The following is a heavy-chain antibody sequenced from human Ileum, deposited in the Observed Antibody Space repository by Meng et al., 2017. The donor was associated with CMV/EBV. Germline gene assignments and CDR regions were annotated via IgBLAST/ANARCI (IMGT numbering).Heavy chain of an antibody. CDR3: ARGTHILGSRVAYVDN. Sequence: SIISSSYYWGGISQPPGKGLEWIESIYYNGTTYYNPSLKTRVTISLDRTNNQFSLRLGSVTAADTAVYYCARGTHILGSRVAYVDNWGQGMLVTVSS. CDR1: SIISSSYY. J-gene: IGHJ4*02. V-gene: IGHV4-39*07. CDR2: IYYNGTT. D-gene: IGHD2-21*01.